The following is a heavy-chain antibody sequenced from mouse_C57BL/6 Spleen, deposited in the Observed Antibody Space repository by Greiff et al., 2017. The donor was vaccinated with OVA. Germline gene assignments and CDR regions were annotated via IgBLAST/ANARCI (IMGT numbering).Heavy chain of an antibody. CDR1: GYSFTSYY. V-gene: IGHV1-66*01. J-gene: IGHJ3*01. CDR2: IYPGSGNT. CDR3: AREGYDYDGFAY. Sequence: QVQLQQSGPELVKPGASVKISCKASGYSFTSYYIHWVKQRPGQGLEWIGWIYPGSGNTKYNEKFKGKATLTADTSSSTAYMQLSSLTSEDSAVYYCAREGYDYDGFAYWGQGTLVTVSA. D-gene: IGHD2-4*01.